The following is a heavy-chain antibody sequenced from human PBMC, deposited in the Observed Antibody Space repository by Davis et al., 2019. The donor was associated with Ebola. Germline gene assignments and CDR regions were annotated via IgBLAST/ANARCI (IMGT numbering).Heavy chain of an antibody. V-gene: IGHV4-4*02. J-gene: IGHJ6*02. CDR1: GGSISSSNW. CDR2: IYHSGST. D-gene: IGHD1/OR15-1a*01. Sequence: PSETLSLTCAVSGGSISSSNWWSWVRQPPGKGLEWIGEIYHSGSTNYNPSLKSRVTISVDKSKNQFSLKLSSVTAADTAVYYCARDFSIEHLLGYYYYGMDVWGQGTTVTVSS. CDR3: ARDFSIEHLLGYYYYGMDV.